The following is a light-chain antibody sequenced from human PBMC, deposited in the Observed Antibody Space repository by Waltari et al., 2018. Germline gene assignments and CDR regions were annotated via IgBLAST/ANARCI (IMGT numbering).Light chain of an antibody. CDR2: GAS. CDR3: QQYNNWPAT. CDR1: QSVWWN. V-gene: IGKV3-15*01. J-gene: IGKJ2*01. Sequence: EVIMTQSPATLSVSPGESATLSCRASQSVWWNLAWYQQKPCQAPRLLIYGASSRATDIPGRFSGSGSGTEFTLTITSLQSEDFAVYYCQQYNNWPATFGQGTKLEIK.